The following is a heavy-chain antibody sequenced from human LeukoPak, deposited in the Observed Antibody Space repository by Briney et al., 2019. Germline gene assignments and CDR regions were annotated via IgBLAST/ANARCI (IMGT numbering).Heavy chain of an antibody. V-gene: IGHV3-7*01. CDR3: ARVLTLWFGALDY. Sequence: GGSLRLSCAASGFTFSSSWMSWVRQLPGKGLEWVANIKQDGSETYYVDSVKGRFTISRDNAKNSLYLQMNSLRAEDTAVYYCARVLTLWFGALDYWGQGSLVSVSS. CDR2: IKQDGSET. CDR1: GFTFSSSW. D-gene: IGHD3-10*01. J-gene: IGHJ4*02.